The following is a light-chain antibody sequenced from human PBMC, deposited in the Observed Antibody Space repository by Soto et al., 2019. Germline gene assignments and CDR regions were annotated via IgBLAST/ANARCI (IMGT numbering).Light chain of an antibody. V-gene: IGLV2-11*01. CDR1: SSDVGDYKY. Sequence: QSALTQPRSVSGSPGQSVTISCTGTSSDVGDYKYVSWYRQHPGKAPKLIIYDVSERPSGVPDRFSGSKSGNTASLTNSGLQAEDEDDYYCCSYAGSYSYVFGTGTKLTVL. CDR2: DVS. J-gene: IGLJ1*01. CDR3: CSYAGSYSYV.